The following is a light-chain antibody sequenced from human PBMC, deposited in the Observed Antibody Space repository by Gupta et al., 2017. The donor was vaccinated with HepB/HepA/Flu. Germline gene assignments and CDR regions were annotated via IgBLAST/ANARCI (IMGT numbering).Light chain of an antibody. CDR3: QQDGSARWT. V-gene: IGKV3-20*01. CDR1: QSVSSSY. J-gene: IGKJ1*01. CDR2: GAS. Sequence: VLPHSPGPLSLSPGERATLPCRASQSVSSSYLAWYQQKPGQAPRLLIYGASSRATGIPDRISGSGSGTDFTLTISRLEPEDFAVYYCQQDGSARWTFGQGTKVEIK.